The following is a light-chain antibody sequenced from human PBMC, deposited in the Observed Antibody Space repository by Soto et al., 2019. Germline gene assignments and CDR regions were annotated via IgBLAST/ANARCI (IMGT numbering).Light chain of an antibody. Sequence: DIQMTQSPSSLSASVGDRVTITCRASQSISSYLNWYQQKPGKAPKLPIYAASSLQSGVPSRFSGSGSGTEFTLTISSLQPEDFSTYYCLQHNSYPWTFGQGTKVDI. CDR3: LQHNSYPWT. V-gene: IGKV1-17*01. CDR1: QSISSY. CDR2: AAS. J-gene: IGKJ1*01.